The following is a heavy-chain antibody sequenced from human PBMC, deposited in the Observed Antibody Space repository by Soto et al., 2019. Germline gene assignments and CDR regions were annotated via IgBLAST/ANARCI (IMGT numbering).Heavy chain of an antibody. Sequence: EVQLVESGGGLVQPGGSLRLSCVTSGFTFSDYYMDWVRQAPGKGLEWVGRIRKKVNSYTTEYAASVKGRFSISRDDSKNSVYVQMNSLKIEDTAVYYCARFPAVASAGRSYDYWGQGTLVTVSS. CDR2: IRKKVNSYTT. D-gene: IGHD6-13*01. CDR1: GFTFSDYY. V-gene: IGHV3-72*01. CDR3: ARFPAVASAGRSYDY. J-gene: IGHJ4*02.